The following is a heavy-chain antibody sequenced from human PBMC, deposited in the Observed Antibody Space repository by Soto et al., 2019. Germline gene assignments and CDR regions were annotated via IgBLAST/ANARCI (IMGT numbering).Heavy chain of an antibody. J-gene: IGHJ6*03. CDR3: ARVFLELCFYYYYMDV. V-gene: IGHV4-4*02. CDR1: NDSISSSNW. CDR2: IHHSGST. Sequence: QVQLQESGPGLVKPSGTLSLTCAVSNDSISSSNWWSWVRQPPGKGLEWIAEIHHSGSTNYNPSLRSRVTLSVDKSKNQFSLKLSSVTAADTAVYYCARVFLELCFYYYYMDVWGKGTTVTVSS. D-gene: IGHD1-7*01.